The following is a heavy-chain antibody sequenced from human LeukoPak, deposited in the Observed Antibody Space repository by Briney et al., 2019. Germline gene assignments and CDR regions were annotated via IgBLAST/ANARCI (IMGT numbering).Heavy chain of an antibody. J-gene: IGHJ4*02. V-gene: IGHV3-21*01. CDR1: GFTFSSYE. CDR2: ISSSSSYI. CDR3: ARSSSWPYNFGY. Sequence: GGSLRLSCAASGFTFSSYEMNWVRQAPGKGLEWVSSISSSSSYIYCADSVKGRFTISRDNAKNSLYLQMNSLRAEDTAVYYCARSSSWPYNFGYWGQGTLVTVSS. D-gene: IGHD6-13*01.